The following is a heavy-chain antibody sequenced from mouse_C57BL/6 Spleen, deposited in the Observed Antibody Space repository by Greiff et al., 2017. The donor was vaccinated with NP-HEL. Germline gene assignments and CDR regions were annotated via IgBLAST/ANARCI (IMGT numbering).Heavy chain of an antibody. J-gene: IGHJ3*01. D-gene: IGHD1-1*01. CDR3: ARGGGSSPFAY. CDR2: IYPSDSET. CDR1: GYTFTSYW. Sequence: QVQLQQPGAELVRPGSSVKLSCKASGYTFTSYWMDWVKQRPGQGLEWIGNIYPSDSETHYNQKFKDKATLTVDKSSSTAYMRLSSLTSEDSAVYYCARGGGSSPFAYWGQGTLVTVSA. V-gene: IGHV1-61*01.